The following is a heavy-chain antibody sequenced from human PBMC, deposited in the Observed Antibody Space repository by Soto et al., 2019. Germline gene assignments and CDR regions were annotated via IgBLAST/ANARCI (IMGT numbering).Heavy chain of an antibody. Sequence: GGSLRLSCAVSGFSFGTCWMSWVRQAPGKGLEWLASIKEDGSERYYLDSVKGRFTISRDNAKDSLSLQMNSLRGEDTAFYYCARDVGPVTIFGEALSGYFDFWGQGTLVTASS. D-gene: IGHD3-3*01. V-gene: IGHV3-7*03. CDR1: GFSFGTCW. CDR2: IKEDGSER. J-gene: IGHJ4*02. CDR3: ARDVGPVTIFGEALSGYFDF.